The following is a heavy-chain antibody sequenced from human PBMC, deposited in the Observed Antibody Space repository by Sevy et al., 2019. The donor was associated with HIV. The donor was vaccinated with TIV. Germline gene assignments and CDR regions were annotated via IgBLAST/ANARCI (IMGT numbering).Heavy chain of an antibody. V-gene: IGHV3-23*01. CDR1: GFSFSSYA. J-gene: IGHJ4*02. Sequence: GGSLRLSCAASGFSFSSYAMSWVRQAPGEGLEWVSLISGSGGTTFYADSVKGRFTISRDNSKNTLYLQMNSLRAEDTAVYYCARVRYTYGSYYFDYWGQGTLVTVSS. CDR3: ARVRYTYGSYYFDY. CDR2: ISGSGGTT. D-gene: IGHD5-18*01.